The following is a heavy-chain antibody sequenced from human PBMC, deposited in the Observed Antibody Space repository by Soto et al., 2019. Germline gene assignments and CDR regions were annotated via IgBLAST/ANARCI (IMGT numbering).Heavy chain of an antibody. CDR1: GGSISSYY. D-gene: IGHD3-3*01. V-gene: IGHV4-4*07. CDR2: IYTSGST. J-gene: IGHJ5*02. CDR3: ARDGTRITIFGVVTTNNWFDP. Sequence: SETLSLTCTVSGGSISSYYWSWIRQPAGKGLEWIGRIYTSGSTNYNPSLKSRVTMSVDTSKNQFSLKLSSVTAADTAVYYCARDGTRITIFGVVTTNNWFDPWGQGTLVTVS.